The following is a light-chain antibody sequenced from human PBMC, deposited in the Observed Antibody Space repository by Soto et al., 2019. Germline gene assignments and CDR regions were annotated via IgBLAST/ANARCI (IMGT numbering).Light chain of an antibody. V-gene: IGKV3-15*01. CDR3: QQYHNWPLYT. J-gene: IGKJ2*01. CDR1: QSVSSS. Sequence: EIVVTQSPATLSVSPGERVTLSCRASQSVSSSLAWYQQRPGQAPRLLIYDTSTRAAGIAARFSGSGSGTEFTLTISSLQSEDFAVYYCQQYHNWPLYTFGQGTRLEIK. CDR2: DTS.